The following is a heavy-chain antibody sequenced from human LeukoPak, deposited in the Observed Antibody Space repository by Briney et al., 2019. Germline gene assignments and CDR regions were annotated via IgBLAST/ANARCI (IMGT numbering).Heavy chain of an antibody. J-gene: IGHJ4*02. CDR1: GGSISSGDYY. CDR3: ARDSDSSGFYFDY. V-gene: IGHV4-30-4*01. CDR2: IYYSGST. Sequence: SETLSLTCTVSGGSISSGDYYWSWIRQPPGKGLEWIGYIYYSGSTYYNPSLKSRVTISVDTSKNQFSLKLSSVTAADTAAYYCARDSDSSGFYFDYWGQGTLVTVSS. D-gene: IGHD3-22*01.